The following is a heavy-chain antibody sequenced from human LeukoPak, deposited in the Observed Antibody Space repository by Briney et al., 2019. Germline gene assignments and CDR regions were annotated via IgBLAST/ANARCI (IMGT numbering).Heavy chain of an antibody. V-gene: IGHV1-18*01. CDR2: ISAYNGNT. Sequence: ASVKVSCKASGYTFTSYGISWVRQAPGQVLEWMGWISAYNGNTNYAQKLQGRVTMTTDTSTSTAYMELRSLRSDDTAVYYCARDGGSRVEYYFDYWGQGTLVTVSS. CDR1: GYTFTSYG. J-gene: IGHJ4*02. CDR3: ARDGGSRVEYYFDY. D-gene: IGHD1-26*01.